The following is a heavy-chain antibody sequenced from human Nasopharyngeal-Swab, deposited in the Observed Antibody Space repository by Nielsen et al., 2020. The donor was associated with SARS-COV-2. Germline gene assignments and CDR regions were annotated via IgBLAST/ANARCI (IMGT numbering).Heavy chain of an antibody. Sequence: ESLKISCTVSSGSISSYYWTWIRQAPGTGTKWNGFIHTSGSTNHNASLKSLITMSVYTSTNQGSLKLNDVTAADTAVYYCARCLYSGSGSADYYFYYMDVWGKGTTVTVSS. V-gene: IGHV4-4*08. CDR3: ARCLYSGSGSADYYFYYMDV. CDR2: IHTSGST. J-gene: IGHJ6*03. CDR1: SGSISSYY. D-gene: IGHD3-10*01.